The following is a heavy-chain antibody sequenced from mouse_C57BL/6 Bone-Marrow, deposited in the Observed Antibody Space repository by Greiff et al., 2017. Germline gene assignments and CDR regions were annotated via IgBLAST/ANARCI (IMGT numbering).Heavy chain of an antibody. CDR1: GFNIKGYY. CDR2: IDPENGDT. Sequence: VQLQQPGAELVRPGASVKLSCTASGFNIKGYYMHWVKQRPDQGLEWIGWIDPENGDTEYAAKFQVKATITVDTSSNTAYLQLSSLTSEDTAVYYCARIAYWGQGTLVTVTA. J-gene: IGHJ3*01. CDR3: ARIAY. V-gene: IGHV14-4*01.